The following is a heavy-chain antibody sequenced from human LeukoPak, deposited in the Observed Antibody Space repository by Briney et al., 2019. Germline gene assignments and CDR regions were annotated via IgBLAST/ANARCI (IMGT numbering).Heavy chain of an antibody. J-gene: IGHJ5*02. Sequence: ASVKVSCKASGYTFTGYYMHWVRQAPGQGLEWMGRINPNSGGTNYAQKFQGRVTMTRDTSISTAYMELSRLRSDDTAVYYCARFDIVATREQFDPWGQGTLVTVSS. V-gene: IGHV1-2*06. D-gene: IGHD5-12*01. CDR3: ARFDIVATREQFDP. CDR2: INPNSGGT. CDR1: GYTFTGYY.